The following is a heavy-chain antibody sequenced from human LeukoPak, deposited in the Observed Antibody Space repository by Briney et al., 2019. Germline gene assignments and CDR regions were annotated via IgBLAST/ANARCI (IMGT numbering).Heavy chain of an antibody. J-gene: IGHJ5*02. Sequence: SETLSLTCTVSGGXISSFYWSWIRQPPGKGLEWIGYIYYSGSTNYNPSLKSRVTISVDTSKNQFSLKLGSVTAADTAVYYCARHGTSGTNLNWFDPWGQGTLVTVSS. V-gene: IGHV4-59*01. CDR1: GGXISSFY. D-gene: IGHD1-1*01. CDR2: IYYSGST. CDR3: ARHGTSGTNLNWFDP.